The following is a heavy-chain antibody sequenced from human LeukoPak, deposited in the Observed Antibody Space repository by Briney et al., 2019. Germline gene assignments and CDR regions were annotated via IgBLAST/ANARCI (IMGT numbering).Heavy chain of an antibody. D-gene: IGHD6-13*01. CDR1: GGSFSGYY. V-gene: IGHV4-34*01. J-gene: IGHJ3*02. Sequence: SETLSLTCAVYGGSFSGYYWSWIRQPPGKGLEWIGEINHSGSTNYNPSLKSRVTISVDTSKNQFSLKLSSVTAADTAVYYCARVGGSSWYDAFDIWGQGTMVTVSS. CDR3: ARVGGSSWYDAFDI. CDR2: INHSGST.